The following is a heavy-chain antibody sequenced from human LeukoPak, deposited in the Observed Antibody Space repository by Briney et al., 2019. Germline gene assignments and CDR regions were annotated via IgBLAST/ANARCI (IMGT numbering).Heavy chain of an antibody. J-gene: IGHJ4*02. D-gene: IGHD4-17*01. CDR3: AIYGDYGGGYFDY. CDR2: IIPIFGTA. V-gene: IGHV1-69*01. Sequence: ASVKVSCKASGGTFSSYAISWVRQAPGQGLEWMGGIIPIFGTANYAQKFQGRVTITADESTSTAYMELSSLRSEDTAVYYCAIYGDYGGGYFDYWGQGTLVTASS. CDR1: GGTFSSYA.